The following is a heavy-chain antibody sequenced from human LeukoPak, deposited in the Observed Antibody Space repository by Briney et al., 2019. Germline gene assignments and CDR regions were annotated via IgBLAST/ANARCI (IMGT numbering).Heavy chain of an antibody. J-gene: IGHJ6*03. CDR1: GGTFSSYA. V-gene: IGHV1-69*05. Sequence: SSVTVSCKASGGTFSSYAISWVRQAPGQGLEWMGGIIPIFGTANYAQKFQGRVTITTDESTSTAYMELSSLRSEDTAVYHCARVSNGYYYYYMDVWGKGTTVTVSS. CDR2: IIPIFGTA. CDR3: ARVSNGYYYYYMDV.